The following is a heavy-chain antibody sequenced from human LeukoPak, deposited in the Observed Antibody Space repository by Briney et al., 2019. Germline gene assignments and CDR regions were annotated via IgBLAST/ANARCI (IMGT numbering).Heavy chain of an antibody. V-gene: IGHV4-39*07. CDR1: GGSISSSSYY. Sequence: SETLSLTCTVSGGSISSSSYYWGWLRQPPGKGLEWIGSIYYSGSTYYNPSLKSRVTISVDTSKNQFSLKLSSVSAADTAVYYCARASSGWGFYWGQGTLVTVSS. D-gene: IGHD6-19*01. J-gene: IGHJ4*02. CDR3: ARASSGWGFY. CDR2: IYYSGST.